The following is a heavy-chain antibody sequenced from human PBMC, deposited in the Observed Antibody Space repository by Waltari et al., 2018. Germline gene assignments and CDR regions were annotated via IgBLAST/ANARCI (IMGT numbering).Heavy chain of an antibody. Sequence: EVQLVESGGGLAQPGESLTLSCAASGFTFSTYAMSWVRQAPGKGLEGVSVISDNGGDASYADSVKGRFAISRDNSKNTLYLQINSLRAEDTAIYYCAKRAAYSGSRGLYYFDYWGQGTLVTVSS. CDR1: GFTFSTYA. J-gene: IGHJ4*02. D-gene: IGHD1-26*01. CDR3: AKRAAYSGSRGLYYFDY. CDR2: ISDNGGDA. V-gene: IGHV3-23*04.